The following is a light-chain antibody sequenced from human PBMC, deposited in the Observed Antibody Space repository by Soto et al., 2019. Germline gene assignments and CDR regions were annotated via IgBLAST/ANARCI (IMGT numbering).Light chain of an antibody. CDR1: SSDVGGYNY. Sequence: QSALTQPRSVSGSPGQSVTISCTGTSSDVGGYNYVSWYQHHPGKAPKLMIYDVSKRPSGVPDRFSGSNSGNTASLTISGLQAEDEADYSCCSYAGSYTFHVVFGGGTKITVL. J-gene: IGLJ2*01. CDR2: DVS. V-gene: IGLV2-11*01. CDR3: CSYAGSYTFHVV.